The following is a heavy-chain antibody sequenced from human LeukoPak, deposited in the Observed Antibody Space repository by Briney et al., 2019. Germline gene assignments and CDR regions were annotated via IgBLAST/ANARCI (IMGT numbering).Heavy chain of an antibody. J-gene: IGHJ4*02. CDR2: ISYDGSNK. D-gene: IGHD6-13*01. V-gene: IGHV3-30-3*01. CDR3: AKESGAAAGTFFDY. CDR1: GFTFSSYA. Sequence: GGSLRLSCAASGFTFSSYAMHWVRQAPGKGLEWVAVISYDGSNKYYADSVKGRFTISRDNSKNTLYLQMNSLRAEDTAVYYCAKESGAAAGTFFDYWGQGTLVTVSS.